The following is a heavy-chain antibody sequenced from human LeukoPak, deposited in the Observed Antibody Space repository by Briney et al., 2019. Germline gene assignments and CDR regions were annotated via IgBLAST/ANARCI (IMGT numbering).Heavy chain of an antibody. Sequence: SETLSLTCAVYGGSFSGYYWSWIRQPPGKGLEWIGEINHSGSTNYNPSLKSRVTISVDTSKNQFSLKLSSVTAADTAVYYCARLALAVAAADYWGQGTLVTVSS. CDR1: GGSFSGYY. CDR2: INHSGST. D-gene: IGHD6-19*01. J-gene: IGHJ4*02. CDR3: ARLALAVAAADY. V-gene: IGHV4-34*01.